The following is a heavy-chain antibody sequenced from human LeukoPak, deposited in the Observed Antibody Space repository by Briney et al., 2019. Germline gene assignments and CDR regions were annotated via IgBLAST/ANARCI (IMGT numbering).Heavy chain of an antibody. J-gene: IGHJ4*02. CDR2: INHSGST. CDR1: GGSFSGYY. Sequence: SETLSLTCAVCGGSFSGYYWSWIRQPPGKGLEWIGEINHSGSTNYNPSLKSRVTISVDTSKNHFSLKLSSVTAADTAVYYCARGLRSFDYWGQGTLVTVSS. V-gene: IGHV4-34*01. CDR3: ARGLRSFDY.